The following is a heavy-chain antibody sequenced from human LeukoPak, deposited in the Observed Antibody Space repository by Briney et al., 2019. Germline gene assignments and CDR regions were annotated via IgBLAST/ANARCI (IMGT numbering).Heavy chain of an antibody. CDR1: GYTFTSYG. V-gene: IGHV1-18*01. J-gene: IGHJ3*02. CDR2: ISAYNGNT. CDR3: ASNFYDILTDARYDAFDI. Sequence: ASVKVSCKASGYTFTSYGISWVRQAPGQGPEWMGWISAYNGNTNYAQKLQGRVTMTTDTSTSTAYMELRSLRSDDTAVYYCASNFYDILTDARYDAFDIWGQGTMVTVSS. D-gene: IGHD3-9*01.